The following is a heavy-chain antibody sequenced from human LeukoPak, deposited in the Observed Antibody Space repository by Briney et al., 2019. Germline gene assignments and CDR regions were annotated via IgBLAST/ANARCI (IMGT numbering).Heavy chain of an antibody. CDR2: MNPNNGNT. Sequence: ASVKVSCKASGFTFTSYDINWVRQASGQGLEWMGWMNPNNGNTGHAQKFQGRVTTTRDTSISTAYMELRGLRSEDTAVYYCVRDGEGVAISVNYWFDPWGQGTLVTVSS. D-gene: IGHD3-10*01. J-gene: IGHJ5*02. V-gene: IGHV1-8*01. CDR3: VRDGEGVAISVNYWFDP. CDR1: GFTFTSYD.